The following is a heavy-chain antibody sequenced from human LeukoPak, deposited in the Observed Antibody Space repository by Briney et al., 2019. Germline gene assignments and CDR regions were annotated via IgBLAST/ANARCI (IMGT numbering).Heavy chain of an antibody. Sequence: AVISYDGSQKYFADSLKGRFTISRDNSKNTLYLQMNSLRAEDTALYYCAKDAVATPQIDHWGQGALVTVSS. V-gene: IGHV3-30*18. D-gene: IGHD2-15*01. CDR3: AKDAVATPQIDH. CDR2: ISYDGSQK. J-gene: IGHJ4*02.